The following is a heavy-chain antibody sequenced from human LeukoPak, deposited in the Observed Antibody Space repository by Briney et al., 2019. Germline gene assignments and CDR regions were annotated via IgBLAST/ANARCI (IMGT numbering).Heavy chain of an antibody. Sequence: SETLSLTCTVSGGSISSSSYYWGWIRQPPGKGLEWIGNIYYSGSTHYNPSLKGRVTISVDTSKNQFSLKLSSVTAADTAVYFCARIRIGAGDYWGQGTLVTVSS. CDR2: IYYSGST. J-gene: IGHJ4*02. D-gene: IGHD1-26*01. CDR3: ARIRIGAGDY. CDR1: GGSISSSSYY. V-gene: IGHV4-39*01.